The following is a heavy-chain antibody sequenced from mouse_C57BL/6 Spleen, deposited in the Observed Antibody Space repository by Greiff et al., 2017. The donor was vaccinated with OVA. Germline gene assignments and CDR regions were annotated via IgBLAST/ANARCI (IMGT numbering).Heavy chain of an antibody. V-gene: IGHV1-22*01. CDR3: ARLNGNLYAMDY. Sequence: EVQLVESGPELVKPGASVKMSCKASGYTFTDYNMHWVKQSHGKSLEWIGYINPNNGGTSYNQKFKGKATLTVNKSSSTAYMELRSLTSEDSAVYYCARLNGNLYAMDYWGQGTSVTVSS. D-gene: IGHD2-1*01. J-gene: IGHJ4*01. CDR1: GYTFTDYN. CDR2: INPNNGGT.